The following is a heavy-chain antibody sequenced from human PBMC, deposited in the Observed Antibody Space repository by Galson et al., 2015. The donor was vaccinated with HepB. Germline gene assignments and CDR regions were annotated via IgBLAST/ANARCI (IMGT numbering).Heavy chain of an antibody. CDR3: ASGGTASLLQKPRDWFDC. CDR2: INQSGNP. CDR1: GGSFSGYS. J-gene: IGHJ5*01. Sequence: LSLTCAVYGGSFSGYSWSWIRQPPGKGLEWIGEINQSGNPTYNPSLKSRVSMSVGRSKNQLALKMTSVTAADTAIYYCASGGTASLLQKPRDWFDCWGQGTLVAVSS. D-gene: IGHD2-21*02. V-gene: IGHV4-34*01.